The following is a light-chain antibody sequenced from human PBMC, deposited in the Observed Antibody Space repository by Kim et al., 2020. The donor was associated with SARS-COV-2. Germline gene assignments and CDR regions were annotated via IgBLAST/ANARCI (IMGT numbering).Light chain of an antibody. J-gene: IGLJ3*02. CDR1: SGHSRNA. V-gene: IGLV4-69*01. Sequence: QLVLTQSPSASASLGASVKLTCTLSSGHSRNAIAWHQQQPERGPRYLMKLNSDGSHTKGAGIPDRFSGSSSGAGRYLTISSLQSEDEADYYCETWDTGVRVFGGGTQLTVL. CDR3: ETWDTGVRV. CDR2: LNSDGSH.